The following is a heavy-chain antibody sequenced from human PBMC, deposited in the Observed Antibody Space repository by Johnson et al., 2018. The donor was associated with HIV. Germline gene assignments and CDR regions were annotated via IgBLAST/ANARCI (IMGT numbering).Heavy chain of an antibody. CDR1: GFTFSSYA. CDR3: ARERNMMVVDDDAFDI. Sequence: QVQLVESGGGVVQPGRSLRLSCAASGFTFSSYAMHWVRQAPGKGLEWVAVISYDGSNKYYADSVKGRFTISRDNSKNTLYLQMNSRRAEDTAVYYCARERNMMVVDDDAFDIWGQGTMVTVSS. J-gene: IGHJ3*02. V-gene: IGHV3-30-3*01. CDR2: ISYDGSNK. D-gene: IGHD3-22*01.